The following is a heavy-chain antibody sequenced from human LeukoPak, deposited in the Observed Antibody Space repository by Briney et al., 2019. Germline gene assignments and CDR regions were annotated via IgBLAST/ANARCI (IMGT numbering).Heavy chain of an antibody. V-gene: IGHV3-64D*09. D-gene: IGHD4-11*01. CDR2: ISSNGGST. CDR3: LIVTTNAFDI. J-gene: IGHJ3*02. CDR1: GFTFSSYA. Sequence: PGGSLRLSCSASGFTFSSYAMHWVHQAPGKGLEYVSAISSNGGSTYYADSVKGRFTISRDNSKNTLYLQMSSLRAEDTAVYYCLIVTTNAFDIWGQGTMVTVSS.